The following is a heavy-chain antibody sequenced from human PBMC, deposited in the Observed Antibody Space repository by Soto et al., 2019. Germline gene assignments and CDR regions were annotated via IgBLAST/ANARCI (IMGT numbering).Heavy chain of an antibody. CDR3: AKAPRYCSSTSCSRGYYYYYYMGV. Sequence: EVQLLESGGGLVQPGGSLRLSCAASGFTFSSYAMSWVRQAPGKGLEWVSAISGSGGSTYYADSVKGRFTISRDNSKNTLYLQMNSLRAEDTAVYYCAKAPRYCSSTSCSRGYYYYYYMGVWGKGTTVTVSS. J-gene: IGHJ6*03. CDR1: GFTFSSYA. D-gene: IGHD2-2*01. V-gene: IGHV3-23*01. CDR2: ISGSGGST.